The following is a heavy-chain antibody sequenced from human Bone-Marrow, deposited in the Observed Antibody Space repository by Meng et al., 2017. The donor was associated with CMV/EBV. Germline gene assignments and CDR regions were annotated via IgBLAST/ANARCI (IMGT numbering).Heavy chain of an antibody. J-gene: IGHJ6*02. V-gene: IGHV3-74*01. CDR3: ARTTYYYYGMDV. D-gene: IGHD1-14*01. Sequence: GESLKISCAASGFTFSSYWMHWVRQAPGKGLVWVSRINSDGSSTSYADSVKGRFTISRDNAKNTLYLQMNSLRAEDTAVYYYARTTYYYYGMDVWGQGTTVTVSS. CDR2: INSDGSST. CDR1: GFTFSSYW.